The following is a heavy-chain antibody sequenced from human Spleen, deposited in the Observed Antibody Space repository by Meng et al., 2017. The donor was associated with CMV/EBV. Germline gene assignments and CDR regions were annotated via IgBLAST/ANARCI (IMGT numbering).Heavy chain of an antibody. CDR3: ARGWLRLGAWFDP. V-gene: IGHV1-2*02. Sequence: FGYTFTCNSEDKVREAPGQGLGGMGVIDLNNGGRNYAQKYQGKVTMARDTSISTAYMELRMLRFDAAAVYYCARGWLRLGAWFDPWGQGTLVTVSS. J-gene: IGHJ5*02. CDR2: IDLNNGGR. D-gene: IGHD5-12*01. CDR1: GYTFTCNS.